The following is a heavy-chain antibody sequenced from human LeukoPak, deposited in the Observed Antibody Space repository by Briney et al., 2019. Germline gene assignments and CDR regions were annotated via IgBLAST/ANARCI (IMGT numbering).Heavy chain of an antibody. CDR2: ISSSSSYT. CDR1: GFTFSDYY. D-gene: IGHD6-19*01. CDR3: ARSPMGAVAGTPVVY. Sequence: GGSLRLSCAASGFTFSDYYMSWIRQAPGKGLEWVSYISSSSSYTNYADSVKGRFTIFRDNAKNSLYLQMNSLRAEDTAVYYCARSPMGAVAGTPVVYWGQGTLVTVSS. V-gene: IGHV3-11*06. J-gene: IGHJ4*02.